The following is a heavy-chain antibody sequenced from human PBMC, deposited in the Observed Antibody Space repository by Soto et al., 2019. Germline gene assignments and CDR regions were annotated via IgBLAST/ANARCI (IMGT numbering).Heavy chain of an antibody. J-gene: IGHJ4*02. V-gene: IGHV1-18*04. D-gene: IGHD1-1*01. CDR1: GYTCTSYG. CDR2: ISAYNGNT. Sequence: QVQLVQSGAAVKKPGASVKVSCKASGYTCTSYGISCVRQTPGLGLEWMGWISAYNGNTNYAQKLQDRVTMTTDTSTSTAYMELRSLRSDDTAVYYCARCPSRETTDYWGQGTLVTVSS. CDR3: ARCPSRETTDY.